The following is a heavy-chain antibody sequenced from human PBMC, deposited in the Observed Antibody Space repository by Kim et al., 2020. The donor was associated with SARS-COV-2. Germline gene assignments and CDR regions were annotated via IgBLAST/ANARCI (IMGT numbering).Heavy chain of an antibody. J-gene: IGHJ6*02. Sequence: KGRFTISRHNSKNTLYLQMNSLRAEDTAVYYCAREACSSTSCYYYYGMDVWGQGTTVTVSS. V-gene: IGHV3-53*04. D-gene: IGHD2-2*01. CDR3: AREACSSTSCYYYYGMDV.